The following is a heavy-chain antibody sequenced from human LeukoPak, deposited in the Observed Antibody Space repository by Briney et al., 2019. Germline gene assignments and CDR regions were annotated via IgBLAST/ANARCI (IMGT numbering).Heavy chain of an antibody. CDR1: GFTFSDYY. V-gene: IGHV3-11*01. D-gene: IGHD6-19*01. J-gene: IGHJ4*02. CDR2: ISSSGSTI. CDR3: AKSTYSSGRSTYYFDY. Sequence: GGSLRLSCAASGFTFSDYYMSWIRQAPGKGLEWVSYISSSGSTIYYADSVKGRFTISRDNSKNTLYLQMNSLRAEDTAVYYCAKSTYSSGRSTYYFDYWGQGTLVTVSS.